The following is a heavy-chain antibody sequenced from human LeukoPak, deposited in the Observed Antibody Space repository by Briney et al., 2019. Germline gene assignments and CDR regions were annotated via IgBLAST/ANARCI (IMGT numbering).Heavy chain of an antibody. CDR3: ARGPYSSGSSADY. CDR2: ISSNGGST. J-gene: IGHJ4*02. D-gene: IGHD6-19*01. CDR1: GFTFSSYW. V-gene: IGHV3-64D*06. Sequence: GGSLRLSCAASGFTFSSYWVHWVRQAPGKGLEYVSAISSNGGSTYYADSVKGRFTISRDNSKNTLYLQLGSVRPEDTAVYYCARGPYSSGSSADYWGQGTLVTVSS.